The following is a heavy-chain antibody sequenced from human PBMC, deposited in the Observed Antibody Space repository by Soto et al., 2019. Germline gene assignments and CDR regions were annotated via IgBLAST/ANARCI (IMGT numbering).Heavy chain of an antibody. D-gene: IGHD2-15*01. J-gene: IGHJ4*02. CDR1: GGSMNSGGYC. CDR3: SRGILV. Sequence: QVQLQESGPGLVKPSQTLSLTCTVSGGSMNSGGYCWNWIRQHPGEGLEWIGCISYGGTTSYNPSLKSRVTISVDTSKNQFSLKLSSVTAVDTAVYYCSRGILVWGQGTLITVSS. V-gene: IGHV4-31*03. CDR2: ISYGGTT.